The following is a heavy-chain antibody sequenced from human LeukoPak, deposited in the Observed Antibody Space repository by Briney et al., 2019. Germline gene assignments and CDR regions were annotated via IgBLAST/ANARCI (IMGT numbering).Heavy chain of an antibody. J-gene: IGHJ4*02. D-gene: IGHD3-16*01. CDR1: GYTFIVYY. CDR2: INPSGGST. Sequence: ASVKVSCKASGYTFIVYYMHWVRQAPGQGLEWMGIINPSGGSTRYAQKFQGRVTMTRDTSTSTVYMELKSLRSEDTAIYYCARDGTPEYDHIWGRPQLYWGQGTLVIVSS. V-gene: IGHV1-46*01. CDR3: ARDGTPEYDHIWGRPQLY.